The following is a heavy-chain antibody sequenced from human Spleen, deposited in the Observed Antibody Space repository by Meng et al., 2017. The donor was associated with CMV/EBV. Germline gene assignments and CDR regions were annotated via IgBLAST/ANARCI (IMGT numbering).Heavy chain of an antibody. J-gene: IGHJ1*01. CDR1: GYIFITYP. Sequence: KASGYIFITYPITWLRQAPGQGLEWVGCISADNGDTNYAQNLQGRVTMTTDTSTSTAYLELRSLRSDDTAVYYCARGGYTSGWHPFGHWGQGTLVTVSS. D-gene: IGHD6-19*01. CDR2: ISADNGDT. CDR3: ARGGYTSGWHPFGH. V-gene: IGHV1-18*01.